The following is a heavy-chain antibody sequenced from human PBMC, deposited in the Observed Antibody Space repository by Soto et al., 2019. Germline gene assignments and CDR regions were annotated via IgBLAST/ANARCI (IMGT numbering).Heavy chain of an antibody. CDR3: ARDGACPSSTSCCHFDS. Sequence: GGSLRLSCAASGFSFSRYWMSWVRQAPGKGLEWVANIRQDGNEKFYVDSVKGRFTISRDNAKNSLYLQMHSLRAEDTAVYYCARDGACPSSTSCCHFDSWGQGTQVTVSS. CDR2: IRQDGNEK. V-gene: IGHV3-7*03. D-gene: IGHD2-2*01. J-gene: IGHJ5*01. CDR1: GFSFSRYW.